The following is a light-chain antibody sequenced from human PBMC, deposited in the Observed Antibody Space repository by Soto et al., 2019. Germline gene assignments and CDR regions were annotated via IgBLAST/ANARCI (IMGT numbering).Light chain of an antibody. CDR3: QHRGNWPLT. CDR2: DAY. V-gene: IGKV3-11*01. Sequence: EIVLTQSPATLSLSPGERATLSCRASQSVSSYLAWYQQKPGQAPRLLIYDAYNRATGIPPRFSGSGSGTDFTLTISSLEPEDFAIYFCQHRGNWPLTFGGGTKVDIK. CDR1: QSVSSY. J-gene: IGKJ4*01.